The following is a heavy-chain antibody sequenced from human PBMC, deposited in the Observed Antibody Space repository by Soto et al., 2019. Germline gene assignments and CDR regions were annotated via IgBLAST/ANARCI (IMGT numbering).Heavy chain of an antibody. D-gene: IGHD1-1*01. CDR3: ARHQSNWNDVAYYYYYGMDV. Sequence: GESLKISCKGSGYSFTSYWIGWVRQMPGKGLEWMGIIYPGDSDTRYSPSYQGQVTISADKSISTAYLQWSSLKASDTAMYYCARHQSNWNDVAYYYYYGMDVWGQGTTVTVSS. CDR2: IYPGDSDT. J-gene: IGHJ6*02. CDR1: GYSFTSYW. V-gene: IGHV5-51*01.